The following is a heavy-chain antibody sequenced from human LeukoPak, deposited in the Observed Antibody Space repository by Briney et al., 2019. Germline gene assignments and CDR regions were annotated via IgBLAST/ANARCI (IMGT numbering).Heavy chain of an antibody. D-gene: IGHD4-11*01. J-gene: IGHJ3*02. CDR1: GFPFSLYT. V-gene: IGHV3-23*01. CDR3: ASGMNTVSSLHPNDAFDI. CDR2: FSGSGGNT. Sequence: GGSLRLSCAASGFPFSLYTMAWVRQAPGTGLEWVSSFSGSGGNTFYADSVGGRFTISRDNSQNTLYLEMTSLRAEDTAIYYCASGMNTVSSLHPNDAFDIWGQGTMVTVSS.